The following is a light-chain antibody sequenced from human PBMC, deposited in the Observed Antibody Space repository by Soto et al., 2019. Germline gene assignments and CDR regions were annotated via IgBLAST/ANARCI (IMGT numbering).Light chain of an antibody. CDR3: SSYTSKSSLI. CDR1: MRDVGAYNL. CDR2: EVR. J-gene: IGLJ2*01. Sequence: QSALTQPASVSGSPGQSITISCAGTMRDVGAYNLVSWYQQHPGRAPQLIIYEVRNRPSGISFRFSGSNSSNTASLTISGLQAEDEADYYCSSYTSKSSLIFGGGTKVTVL. V-gene: IGLV2-14*01.